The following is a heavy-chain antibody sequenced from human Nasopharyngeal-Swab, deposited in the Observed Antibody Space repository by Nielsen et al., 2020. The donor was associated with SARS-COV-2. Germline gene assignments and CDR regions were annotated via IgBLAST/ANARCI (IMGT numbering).Heavy chain of an antibody. CDR3: ARGEYAGYSSSWTTFDY. CDR2: INPSGGST. J-gene: IGHJ4*02. Sequence: ASVKVSCKASGYTFTSYYMHWVRQAPGQGLEWMGIINPSGGSTSYAQKFQGRVTMTRDTSTSTVYMELSSLRSEDTAAYYCARGEYAGYSSSWTTFDYWGQGTLVTVSS. CDR1: GYTFTSYY. V-gene: IGHV1-46*01. D-gene: IGHD6-13*01.